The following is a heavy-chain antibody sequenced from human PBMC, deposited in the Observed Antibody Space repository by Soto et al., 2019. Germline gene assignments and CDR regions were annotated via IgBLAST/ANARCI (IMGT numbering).Heavy chain of an antibody. V-gene: IGHV1-18*01. J-gene: IGHJ5*02. Sequence: ASVKVSCTASGYTFTSYAISWVRQAPGQGLEWMGWISAYNGNTNYAQKLQGRVTMTTDTSTSTAYMELRSLRSDDTAVYYCARGNHDYGDYWFDPWGQGTLVTVSS. D-gene: IGHD4-17*01. CDR3: ARGNHDYGDYWFDP. CDR1: GYTFTSYA. CDR2: ISAYNGNT.